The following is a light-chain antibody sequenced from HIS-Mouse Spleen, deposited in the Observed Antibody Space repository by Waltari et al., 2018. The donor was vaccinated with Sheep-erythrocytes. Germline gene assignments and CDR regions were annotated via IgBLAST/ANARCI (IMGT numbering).Light chain of an antibody. V-gene: IGLV2-11*01. J-gene: IGLJ1*01. CDR3: CSYAGSYNHV. CDR2: DVS. CDR1: SSDVGGYNY. Sequence: QSALTQPRPVSGSPGQSVTIPCTGTSSDVGGYNYVAWYQQHPGNAPKLMIYDVSKRPSGVPDRFSGSKSGNTASLTISGLQAEDEADYYCCSYAGSYNHVFATGTKVTVL.